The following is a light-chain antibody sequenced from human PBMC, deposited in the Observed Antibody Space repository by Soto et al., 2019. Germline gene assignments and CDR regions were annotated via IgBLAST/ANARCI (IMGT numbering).Light chain of an antibody. V-gene: IGLV1-47*02. CDR2: SNN. Sequence: QAVVTQSPSASGTPGQRVTISCSGSSSNIGSNYVYWYQQLPGTAPKLLIYSNNQRPSGVPDRFSGSKSGTSASLAISGLRSEDEADYYCAAWDDSLSGWVFGGGTKLTVL. J-gene: IGLJ3*02. CDR3: AAWDDSLSGWV. CDR1: SSNIGSNY.